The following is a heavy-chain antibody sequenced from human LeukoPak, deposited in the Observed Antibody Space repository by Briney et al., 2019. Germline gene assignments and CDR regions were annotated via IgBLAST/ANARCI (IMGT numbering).Heavy chain of an antibody. D-gene: IGHD6-19*01. V-gene: IGHV3-30*18. CDR3: AKDRSTGWYGGFDF. CDR1: GFTFSNYG. J-gene: IGHJ4*02. Sequence: GRSLRLTCTASGFTFSNYGMHWVLQAPGKGLEWVAFISYDGTNKHYADSVKGGFSISRDTSDYTLYLQMNSLRADDTAVYYCAKDRSTGWYGGFDFWGQGTLVTVSS. CDR2: ISYDGTNK.